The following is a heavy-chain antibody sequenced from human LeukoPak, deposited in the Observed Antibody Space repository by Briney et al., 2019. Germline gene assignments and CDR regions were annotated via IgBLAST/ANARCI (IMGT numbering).Heavy chain of an antibody. CDR2: IYYSGST. CDR3: ARQYCTSTTCWGYFDY. V-gene: IGHV4-39*01. CDR1: GGSISNTYY. J-gene: IGHJ4*02. Sequence: PSETLSLTCTVSGGSISNTYYWGWIRQPPGRGLEWIGIIYYSGSTYYNPSLKSRVTISVATSKNQFSLKLSSVTAADTAVYYCARQYCTSTTCWGYFDYWGQGTLVTVSS. D-gene: IGHD2-2*01.